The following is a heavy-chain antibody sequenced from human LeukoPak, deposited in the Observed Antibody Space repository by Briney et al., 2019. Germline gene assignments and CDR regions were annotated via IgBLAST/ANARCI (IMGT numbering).Heavy chain of an antibody. Sequence: SQTLSLTCAISGDSVSSNNAAWNWIRQSPSRGLEWLGRTYYRSKWYNDYAVSVKSRITINPDTSKNQFSLQLNSVTPEDTAVYYCARDSAYSSSWYGAQMGYYYYGMDVWGQGTTVTVSS. CDR1: GDSVSSNNAA. J-gene: IGHJ6*02. CDR3: ARDSAYSSSWYGAQMGYYYYGMDV. CDR2: TYYRSKWYN. V-gene: IGHV6-1*01. D-gene: IGHD6-13*01.